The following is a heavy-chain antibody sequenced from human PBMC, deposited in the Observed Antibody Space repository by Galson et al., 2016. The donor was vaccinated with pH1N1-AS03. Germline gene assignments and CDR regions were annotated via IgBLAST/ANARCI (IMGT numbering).Heavy chain of an antibody. CDR2: MWHDGIAK. V-gene: IGHV3-30*02. D-gene: IGHD2-2*01. CDR3: VRDSNAWSFDY. J-gene: IGHJ4*02. CDR1: GFSFNSYG. Sequence: SLRLSCAASGFSFNSYGMHWVRQAPGKGLEWVTFMWHDGIAKRYADSVKGRFAISRDSSKTLVYLQMNSLRSEETGVYYCVRDSNAWSFDYWGQGALVTVSS.